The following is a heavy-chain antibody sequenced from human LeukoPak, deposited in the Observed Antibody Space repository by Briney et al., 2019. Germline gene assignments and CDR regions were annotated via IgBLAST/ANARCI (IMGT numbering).Heavy chain of an antibody. J-gene: IGHJ6*02. D-gene: IGHD2-2*01. CDR3: ARRDGYCSSTSCYADYYYGMDV. CDR2: IYPGDSDT. CDR1: GYSFTSYW. Sequence: RGESLKISCKGSGYSFTSYWIGWVRQMPGKGLEWMGIIYPGDSDTRYSPSFQGQVTISADKSISTAYLQWSSLKASDTAMYYCARRDGYCSSTSCYADYYYGMDVWGQGTTVTVSS. V-gene: IGHV5-51*01.